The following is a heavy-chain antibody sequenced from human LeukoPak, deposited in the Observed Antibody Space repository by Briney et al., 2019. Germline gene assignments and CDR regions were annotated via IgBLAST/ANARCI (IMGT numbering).Heavy chain of an antibody. CDR1: GFTFSSYW. CDR2: INSDGSST. V-gene: IGHV3-74*01. CDR3: VRAWGTGWFDP. Sequence: SGGSLRLSCAASGFTFSSYWMHWVRQAPGKGPVWVSRINSDGSSTNYADSVKGRFTISRDNAKNTLSLPMNSLRAEDTAVYYCVRAWGTGWFDPWGQGTLVTVSS. J-gene: IGHJ5*02. D-gene: IGHD3-16*01.